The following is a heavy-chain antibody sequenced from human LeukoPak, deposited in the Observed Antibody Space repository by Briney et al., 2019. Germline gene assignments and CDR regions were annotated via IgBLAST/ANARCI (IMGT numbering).Heavy chain of an antibody. V-gene: IGHV4-34*01. CDR1: GGSFSGYY. CDR2: INHSGST. J-gene: IGHJ4*02. Sequence: SETLSLTCAVYGGSFSGYYWSWIRQPPGKGLEWIGEINHSGSTNYNPSLNSRVTMSLNTSKNQFSLKLSSVTAADTAVYYCARDQGSFDYWGQGTLVTVSS. CDR3: ARDQGSFDY.